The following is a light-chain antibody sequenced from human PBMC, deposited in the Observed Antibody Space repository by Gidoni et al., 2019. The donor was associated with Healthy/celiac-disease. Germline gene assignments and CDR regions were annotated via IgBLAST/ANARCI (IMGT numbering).Light chain of an antibody. J-gene: IGKJ4*01. CDR1: QSVLYSANNKNY. CDR2: WAS. Sequence: IVLTQSPDPLAVSLCERATINCKSSQSVLYSANNKNYLAWYQQKPGQPPKLLIYWASTRESGVPDRFSGSGSGTDFTLTISSLQAEDVAVYYCQQYYSTLLTFGGGTRVEIK. V-gene: IGKV4-1*01. CDR3: QQYYSTLLT.